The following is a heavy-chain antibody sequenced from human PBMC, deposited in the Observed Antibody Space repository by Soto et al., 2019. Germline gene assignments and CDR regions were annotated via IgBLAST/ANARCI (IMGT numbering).Heavy chain of an antibody. CDR1: GYTFTSYG. J-gene: IGHJ4*02. V-gene: IGHV1-18*01. CDR2: TSAHNGNT. Sequence: QVHLVQSGAEVKKPGASVKVSCKASGYTFTSYGIIWVRQAPGQGLEWMGWTSAHNGNTDYAQKLQGRVILTRDTFASTAYMELRSLRSDVTAVYYCARGRYGDCWGQGALVSVSS. CDR3: ARGRYGDC. D-gene: IGHD1-1*01.